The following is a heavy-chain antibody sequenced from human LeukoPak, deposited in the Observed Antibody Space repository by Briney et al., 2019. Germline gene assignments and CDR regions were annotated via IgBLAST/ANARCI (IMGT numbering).Heavy chain of an antibody. CDR1: GGTFSSYA. V-gene: IGHV1-69*13. D-gene: IGHD3-10*01. J-gene: IGHJ4*02. Sequence: SVKVSCKASGGTFSSYAISWVRQAPGQGREWMGGIIPIFGTANYAQKFQGRVTITADESTSTAYMELSSLRSEDTAVYYCARDLGNYYGSGSYYYWGQGTLVTVSS. CDR2: IIPIFGTA. CDR3: ARDLGNYYGSGSYYY.